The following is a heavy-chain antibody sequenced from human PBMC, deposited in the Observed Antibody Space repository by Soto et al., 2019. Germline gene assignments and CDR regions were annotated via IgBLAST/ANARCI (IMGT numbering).Heavy chain of an antibody. CDR1: GFPFSGSA. V-gene: IGHV3-73*01. CDR3: TRHASSGWYFRGPSGAFDI. J-gene: IGHJ3*02. Sequence: PGGSLRLSCAASGFPFSGSAMHWVRQASGKGLEWVGRIRSKANSYATAYAASVKGKFTISRDDSKNTAYLQMNSLKTEDTAVYYCTRHASSGWYFRGPSGAFDIWGQGTMVTVSS. CDR2: IRSKANSYAT. D-gene: IGHD6-19*01.